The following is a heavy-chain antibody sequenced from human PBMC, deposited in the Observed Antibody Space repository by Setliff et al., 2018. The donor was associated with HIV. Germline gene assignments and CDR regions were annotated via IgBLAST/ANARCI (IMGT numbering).Heavy chain of an antibody. D-gene: IGHD5-18*01. J-gene: IGHJ4*02. CDR3: ARHAIVDTAGRGFDY. CDR1: GGSIRSSSFY. CDR2: IYYRGST. V-gene: IGHV4-39*01. Sequence: PSETLSLTCTASGGSIRSSSFYWGWIRQPPGKGLEWIGSIYYRGSTYYNSSLKSRVTISVDTSKNQFSLKLSSVTATDTAVYYCARHAIVDTAGRGFDYWGQGTLVTVSS.